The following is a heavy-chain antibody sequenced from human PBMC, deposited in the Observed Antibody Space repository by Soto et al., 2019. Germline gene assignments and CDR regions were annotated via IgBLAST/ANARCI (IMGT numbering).Heavy chain of an antibody. CDR2: IIPLLDIT. Sequence: QVQLVQSGAEVKKPGSSVKVSCKASGGAFTNDIITWVRQAPGQGLEWRGRIIPLLDITNYAQKFQGRVTITAVKSTSTAYMELNSLISEDTAVYYCARDSPIGSTFSGYDAIDYWGQGTLVTVSS. CDR1: GGAFTNDI. CDR3: ARDSPIGSTFSGYDAIDY. J-gene: IGHJ4*02. V-gene: IGHV1-69*08. D-gene: IGHD5-12*01.